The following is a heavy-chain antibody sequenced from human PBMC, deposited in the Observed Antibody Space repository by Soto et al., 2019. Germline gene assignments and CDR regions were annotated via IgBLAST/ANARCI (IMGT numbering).Heavy chain of an antibody. CDR1: GYSFTSYD. V-gene: IGHV1-8*01. CDR2: MNPNSGNT. J-gene: IGHJ3*02. Sequence: GASVKVSCTASGYSFTSYDINWVRQATGQGLEWMGWMNPNSGNTGYAQKFQGRVTMTRNTSISTAYMELSSLRSEDTAVYYCARGGYDILTGYLYSFDIWGQGTMVTVSS. D-gene: IGHD3-9*01. CDR3: ARGGYDILTGYLYSFDI.